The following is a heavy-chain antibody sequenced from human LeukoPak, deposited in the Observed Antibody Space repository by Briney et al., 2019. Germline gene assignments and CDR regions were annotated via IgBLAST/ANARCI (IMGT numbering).Heavy chain of an antibody. Sequence: GGSLRLSCAASGFTFSSYEMNWVRQAPGKGLEWVSYISSSGSTIYYADSVKGRFTISRDNAKNSLYLQMNSLRAEDTAVYYCASVYSYGLWYWGQGTLVTVSS. CDR1: GFTFSSYE. D-gene: IGHD5-18*01. CDR3: ASVYSYGLWY. V-gene: IGHV3-48*03. J-gene: IGHJ4*02. CDR2: ISSSGSTI.